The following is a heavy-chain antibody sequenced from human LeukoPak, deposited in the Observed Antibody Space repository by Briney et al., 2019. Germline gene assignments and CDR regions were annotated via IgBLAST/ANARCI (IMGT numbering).Heavy chain of an antibody. CDR2: IYYSGST. CDR1: GGSISSSSYY. V-gene: IGHV4-39*01. CDR3: ASSPSNWFDP. Sequence: SETLSLTCTVSGGSISSSSYYWGWIRQPPGKGLEWIGSIYYSGSTYYNPSLKSRVTISVDTSKNQFSLKLSSVTAADTAVYYCASSPSNWFDPWGQGTLVTVSP. J-gene: IGHJ5*02.